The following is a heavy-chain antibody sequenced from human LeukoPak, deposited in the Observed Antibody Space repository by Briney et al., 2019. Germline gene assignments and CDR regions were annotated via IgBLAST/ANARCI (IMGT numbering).Heavy chain of an antibody. J-gene: IGHJ4*02. Sequence: GGSLRLSCAASGFTFSSTVMTWVRQAPGKGLEWVSAISGSGGSTYYADSVKGRFTISRDNSKNTLYLQMNSLRAEDTAVYYCAKEAKVNCGGDCYYQYYFDYWGQGTLVTVSS. D-gene: IGHD2-21*02. CDR1: GFTFSSTV. CDR2: ISGSGGST. V-gene: IGHV3-23*01. CDR3: AKEAKVNCGGDCYYQYYFDY.